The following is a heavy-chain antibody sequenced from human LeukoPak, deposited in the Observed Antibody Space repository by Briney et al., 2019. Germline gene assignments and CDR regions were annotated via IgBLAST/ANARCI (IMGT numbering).Heavy chain of an antibody. CDR1: GGSISGYY. V-gene: IGHV4-59*01. J-gene: IGHJ5*02. CDR2: IYYSGST. Sequence: SETLSLTCTVSGGSISGYYWSWIRQPPGKGLEWIGYIYYSGSTNYNPSLKSRVTISVDTSKNQFSLKLSSVTAADTAVYYCARLSMVRGVIRRLGWFDPWGQGTLVTVSS. D-gene: IGHD3-10*01. CDR3: ARLSMVRGVIRRLGWFDP.